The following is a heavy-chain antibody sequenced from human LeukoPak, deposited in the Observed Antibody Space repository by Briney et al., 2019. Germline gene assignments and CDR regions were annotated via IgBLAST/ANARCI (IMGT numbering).Heavy chain of an antibody. J-gene: IGHJ4*02. CDR3: AARSGTYPYYFDY. CDR2: ISTYNGNT. V-gene: IGHV1-18*01. CDR1: GYTFTSYG. D-gene: IGHD3-10*01. Sequence: GASVKVSCKASGYTFTSYGISWVRQASGQRLEYMGWISTYNGNTNYAQKLQGRVTMTTDTSTNTAYMELRSLRSDDTAIYYCAARSGTYPYYFDYWGQGTLVTASS.